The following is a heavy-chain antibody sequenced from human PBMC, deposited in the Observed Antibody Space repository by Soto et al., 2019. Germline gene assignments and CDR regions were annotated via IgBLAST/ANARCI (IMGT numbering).Heavy chain of an antibody. V-gene: IGHV1-69*01. CDR3: ARGGATLVRGVLRTGYYGMDV. CDR1: GGTFSSYA. CDR2: IIPIFGTT. J-gene: IGHJ6*02. D-gene: IGHD3-10*01. Sequence: QVQLVQSGAEVKKPGSSVKVSCKASGGTFSSYAISWVRQAPGQGLEWMGGIIPIFGTTNYAQKFQGRVTITADESTIITYMELSSLGSEDKAVYYCARGGATLVRGVLRTGYYGMDVWGQGTTVTVSS.